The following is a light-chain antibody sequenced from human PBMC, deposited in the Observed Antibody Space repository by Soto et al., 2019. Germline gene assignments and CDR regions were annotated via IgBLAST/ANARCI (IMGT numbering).Light chain of an antibody. CDR2: DAA. CDR3: QQLTGWPPQWT. CDR1: KSVSSN. Sequence: EILLTQSPATLSVSPGERATLSCRASKSVSSNLAWYQQKPGQAPRLLIYDAASRATGIPARFSGSGSGTDFTLTISSLEPEDVAVYYCQQLTGWPPQWTFGQGTKVDI. V-gene: IGKV3-11*01. J-gene: IGKJ1*01.